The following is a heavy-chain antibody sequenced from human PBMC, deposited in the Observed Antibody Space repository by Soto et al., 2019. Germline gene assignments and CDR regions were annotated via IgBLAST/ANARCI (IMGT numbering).Heavy chain of an antibody. D-gene: IGHD6-13*01. CDR3: ASYREQLVLYGMDV. CDR2: LSAHTGKT. Sequence: QVQLVQSGAEVKKPGASVKVSCKASGYTFTSYVISWVRQAPGQGLEWMRWLSAHTGKTNYAQKLQGSVTMTTDPSTSTAYMELRSLRSDDTAVYYCASYREQLVLYGMDVWGQGTTVTVSS. J-gene: IGHJ6*02. V-gene: IGHV1-18*01. CDR1: GYTFTSYV.